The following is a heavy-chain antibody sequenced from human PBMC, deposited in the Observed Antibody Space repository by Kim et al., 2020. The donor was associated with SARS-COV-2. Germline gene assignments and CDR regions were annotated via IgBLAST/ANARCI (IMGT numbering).Heavy chain of an antibody. CDR2: LRGNAYRGTT. D-gene: IGHD3-3*01. J-gene: IGHJ4*02. Sequence: GGSLRLSCAASGFTFSDYTMSWFRQAPGKGLEWVGFLRGNAYRGTTDYAASVKGRFTISRDDSKSVAYLQMNSLKTEDTAVYYCATQVRSLYFFDYWGQG. CDR3: ATQVRSLYFFDY. CDR1: GFTFSDYT. V-gene: IGHV3-49*03.